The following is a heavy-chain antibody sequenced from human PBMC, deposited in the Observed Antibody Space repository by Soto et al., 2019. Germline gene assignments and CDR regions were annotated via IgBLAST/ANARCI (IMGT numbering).Heavy chain of an antibody. CDR2: INPNSGGT. CDR3: VRSPFRRGGSAYVSYYYYYMDV. V-gene: IGHV1-2*04. J-gene: IGHJ6*03. D-gene: IGHD2-15*01. Sequence: GASVKVSCKASGYTFTGYYMHWVRQAPGQGLEWMGWINPNSGGTNYAQKNQGWVTMTRDTSISTAYMEMSRLRSDDTAVYYCVRSPFRRGGSAYVSYYYYYMDVWGKGTTVTVSS. CDR1: GYTFTGYY.